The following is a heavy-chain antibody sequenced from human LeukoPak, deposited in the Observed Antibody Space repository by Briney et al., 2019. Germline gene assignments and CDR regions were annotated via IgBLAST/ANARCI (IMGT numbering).Heavy chain of an antibody. CDR2: IYYDGST. J-gene: IGHJ4*02. Sequence: SETLSLTCTVSGASISSGDYYWGRIRQPPGKGLEWIGNIYYDGSTYYTPSLKSRVTISVDTSKNQFSLKLTSVTAADTAVYYCARLGSSWTHYYSDYWGQGTLVTVSS. CDR3: ARLGSSWTHYYSDY. V-gene: IGHV4-39*01. D-gene: IGHD6-13*01. CDR1: GASISSGDYY.